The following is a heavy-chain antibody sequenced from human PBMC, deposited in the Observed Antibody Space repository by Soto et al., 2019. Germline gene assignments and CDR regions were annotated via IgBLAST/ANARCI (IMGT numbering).Heavy chain of an antibody. J-gene: IGHJ4*02. Sequence: GGSLRLSCAASGFTFSSYTMHWFREAPGKGLEWVAVISNDGSHKDYADSVKGRFTISRDNSKNTLNLQMNSLRAEDTAIYYCAREWSISVADHGYWGQGTLVNVSS. CDR1: GFTFSSYT. V-gene: IGHV3-30-3*01. CDR3: AREWSISVADHGY. D-gene: IGHD6-19*01. CDR2: ISNDGSHK.